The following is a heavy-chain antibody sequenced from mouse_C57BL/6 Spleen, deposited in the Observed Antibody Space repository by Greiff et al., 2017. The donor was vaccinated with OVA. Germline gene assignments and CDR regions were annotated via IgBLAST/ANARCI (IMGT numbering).Heavy chain of an antibody. CDR1: GFTFSSYG. Sequence: EVQRVESGGDLVKPGGSLKLSCAASGFTFSSYGLSWFRQTPDKRLEWVATISSGGSYTYYPDSVKGRFTIARDNAKNTLYLQMSSLKSEDTAMYYCARRGWDYFDYWGQGTTLTVSS. J-gene: IGHJ2*01. CDR2: ISSGGSYT. D-gene: IGHD3-3*01. CDR3: ARRGWDYFDY. V-gene: IGHV5-6*01.